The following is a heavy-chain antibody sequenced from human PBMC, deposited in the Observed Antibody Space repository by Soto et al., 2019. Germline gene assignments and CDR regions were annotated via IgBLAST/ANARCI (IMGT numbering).Heavy chain of an antibody. Sequence: PSETLSLPCTPSGGSISPSNYYCSWIRQPPGKGLEWIGSIYYSGSTYYNPSLKRRVTICVDTSKNQFSLKLSSVTAADTAVYYCAIGTTNYYYGMDVWGRGTTVTVSS. D-gene: IGHD4-4*01. V-gene: IGHV4-39*01. CDR2: IYYSGST. J-gene: IGHJ6*02. CDR1: GGSISPSNYY. CDR3: AIGTTNYYYGMDV.